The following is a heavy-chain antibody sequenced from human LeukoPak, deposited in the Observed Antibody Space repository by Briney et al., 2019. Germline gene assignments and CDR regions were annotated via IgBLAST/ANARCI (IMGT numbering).Heavy chain of an antibody. J-gene: IGHJ6*02. CDR2: ISDNGRST. V-gene: IGHV3-23*01. Sequence: PGGSLRLSCAASGFTFSSYGMHWVRQAPGKGLEWVSTISDNGRSTHYADSVKGRFTISRDNSKNTLDLQMNSLRAKDTAIYYCAKDVRPGGGGMDVWGQGTTVTVFS. CDR3: AKDVRPGGGGMDV. CDR1: GFTFSSYG. D-gene: IGHD3-10*02.